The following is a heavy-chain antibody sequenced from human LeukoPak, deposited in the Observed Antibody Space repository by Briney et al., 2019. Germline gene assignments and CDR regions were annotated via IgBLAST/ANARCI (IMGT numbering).Heavy chain of an antibody. CDR1: GFTFSVYW. J-gene: IGHJ3*02. CDR2: IKQDGSEQ. CDR3: ARDWQWQQLDGDAFDI. D-gene: IGHD6-13*01. Sequence: GGSLRLSCAASGFTFSVYWLSWGRQAPGKGLEWVANIKQDGSEQYYVDSVKGRFTISRDNAKNSLFLQMNSLRAEDTAVYYCARDWQWQQLDGDAFDIWGQATMVTVSS. V-gene: IGHV3-7*04.